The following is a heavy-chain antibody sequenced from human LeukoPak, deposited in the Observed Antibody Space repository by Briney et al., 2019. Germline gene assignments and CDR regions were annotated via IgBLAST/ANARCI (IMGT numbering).Heavy chain of an antibody. CDR3: ARDTWGQQWLVRFDY. D-gene: IGHD6-19*01. V-gene: IGHV1-18*01. CDR2: ITAYNGNT. Sequence: GASVKVSCKASGYTFTSYGISWVRQAPGQGLEWMGWITAYNGNTNYAQKFQGRVTMTTDTSTSTAYMELRSLRSDDTAVYYCARDTWGQQWLVRFDYWGQGTLVTVSS. J-gene: IGHJ4*02. CDR1: GYTFTSYG.